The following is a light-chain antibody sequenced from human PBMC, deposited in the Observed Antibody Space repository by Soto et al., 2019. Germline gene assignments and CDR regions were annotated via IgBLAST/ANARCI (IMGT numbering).Light chain of an antibody. J-gene: IGKJ1*01. CDR2: AAS. CDR1: QGINSY. Sequence: DVQLTQSPSSLSASVGDRISITCRASQGINSYVAWYQQKPGRSPTILIYAASTLESGVPSRFSGSGSDTDLTLTISGLQPEDAGIYYCQNYKSLSRRFGRAFGQGTKVEIK. CDR3: QNYKSLSRRFGRA. V-gene: IGKV1-27*01.